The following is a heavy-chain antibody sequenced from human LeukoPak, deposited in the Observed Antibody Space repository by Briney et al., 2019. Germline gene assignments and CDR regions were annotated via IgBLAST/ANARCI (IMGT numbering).Heavy chain of an antibody. J-gene: IGHJ3*02. V-gene: IGHV4-59*01. D-gene: IGHD6-13*01. CDR1: GGSISSYY. CDR2: IYCSGST. Sequence: SETLSVTCTVSGGSISSYYWSWIRQPPGKGLEWIGYIYCSGSTNYNPSLKSRVTISVDTSKNQFSLKLSSVTAADTAVYYCARERRAGAAFDIWGQGTMVTVSS. CDR3: ARERRAGAAFDI.